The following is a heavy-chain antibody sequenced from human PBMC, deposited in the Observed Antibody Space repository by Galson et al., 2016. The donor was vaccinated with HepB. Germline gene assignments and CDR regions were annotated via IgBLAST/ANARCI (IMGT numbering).Heavy chain of an antibody. CDR1: GFIFSVYN. Sequence: SLRLSCAASGFIFSVYNMNWARQAPGKGLEWIAWITSNSDRMYYADSVKGRFTISRDNAKNSLYLEMNSLRDEDTAVYYCARDDYFRLGYWGQGTLVTVSS. V-gene: IGHV3-48*02. D-gene: IGHD3-16*01. J-gene: IGHJ4*02. CDR3: ARDDYFRLGY. CDR2: ITSNSDRM.